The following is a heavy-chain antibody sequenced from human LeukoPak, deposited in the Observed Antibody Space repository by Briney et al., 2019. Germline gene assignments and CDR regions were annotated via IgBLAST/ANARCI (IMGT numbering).Heavy chain of an antibody. CDR3: ATSWDYYDSSGYYYLPYGMDV. CDR1: GGSVSSGGYS. CDR2: IYYSGST. Sequence: SETLSLTCTVSGGSVSSGGYSWSWIRQPPGKGLEWIGSIYYSGSTYYNPSLKSRVTISVDTSKNQFSLKLSSVTAADTAVYYCATSWDYYDSSGYYYLPYGMDVWGQGTTVTVSS. V-gene: IGHV4-30-2*03. J-gene: IGHJ6*02. D-gene: IGHD3-22*01.